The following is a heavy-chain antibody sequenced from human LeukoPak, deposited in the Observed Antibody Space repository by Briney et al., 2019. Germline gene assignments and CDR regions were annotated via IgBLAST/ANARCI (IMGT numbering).Heavy chain of an antibody. CDR1: GGTFSSYA. J-gene: IGHJ4*02. CDR3: ARAYYYASSGRSFDY. D-gene: IGHD3-22*01. CDR2: IIPSFGTA. Sequence: SVKVSCKASGGTFSSYAISWLRQAPGQRLEWMGRIIPSFGTANYAQKFQGRVTITTDESTSTAYMELSSLRSEDTAVYYCARAYYYASSGRSFDYWGQGTLVTVSS. V-gene: IGHV1-69*05.